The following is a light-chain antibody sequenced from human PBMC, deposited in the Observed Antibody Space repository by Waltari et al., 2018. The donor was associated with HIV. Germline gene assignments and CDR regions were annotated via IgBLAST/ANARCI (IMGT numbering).Light chain of an antibody. V-gene: IGKV3-15*01. J-gene: IGKJ2*01. CDR3: QQYNNWPWFT. CDR1: QRVANN. Sequence: DIVMTQSPVTLSVSPGKTATLSCRASQRVANNLAWYQQKPGQTPRRLIYAASTRATGISPRFSGSGSGTNFALTISSLQSEDVAFYYCQQYNNWPWFTFGQGTKVEIK. CDR2: AAS.